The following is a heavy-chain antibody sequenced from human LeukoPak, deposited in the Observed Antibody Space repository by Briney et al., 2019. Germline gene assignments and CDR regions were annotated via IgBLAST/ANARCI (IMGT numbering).Heavy chain of an antibody. CDR3: ARDPVVPARAFDP. Sequence: PEALSLTCTVSGGSISSGGYYWSWIRQPPGKGLEWIGEINHSGSTNYNPSLKSRVTTSVDTSKNQFSLKLSSVTAADTAVYYCARDPVVPARAFDPWGQGTLVTVSS. V-gene: IGHV4-39*07. CDR1: GGSISSGGYY. J-gene: IGHJ5*02. D-gene: IGHD2-2*01. CDR2: INHSGST.